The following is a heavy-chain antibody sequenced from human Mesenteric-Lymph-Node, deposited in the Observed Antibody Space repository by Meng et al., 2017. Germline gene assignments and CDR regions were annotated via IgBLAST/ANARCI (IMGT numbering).Heavy chain of an antibody. V-gene: IGHV3-11*04. J-gene: IGHJ4*02. CDR1: GFTFSDYY. D-gene: IGHD3-10*01. CDR3: ARWVSVGGDY. CDR2: ISSSGSTI. Sequence: GESLKISCAASGFTFSDYYMSWIRQAPGKGLEWVSYISSSGSTIYYADSVKGRFTISGDNAKNSLYLQMNSLRAEDTAVYYCARWVSVGGDYWGQGTLVTVSS.